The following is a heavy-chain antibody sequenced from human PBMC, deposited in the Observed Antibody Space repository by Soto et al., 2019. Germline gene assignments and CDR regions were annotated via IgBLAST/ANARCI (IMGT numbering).Heavy chain of an antibody. CDR3: ARGPRYCSGYSCDYYMDV. V-gene: IGHV3-23*01. Sequence: EVQLLESGGGLVQPGGALGPPCAASGFNFCRLALSWVRQASREGLEGGSGINGSAATTFYADSVKGRFTVSRDNSKNTLYLQMNSLRAEDTAVYYCARGPRYCSGYSCDYYMDVWGKGTTVTVSS. J-gene: IGHJ6*03. CDR1: GFNFCRLA. D-gene: IGHD2-15*01. CDR2: INGSAATT.